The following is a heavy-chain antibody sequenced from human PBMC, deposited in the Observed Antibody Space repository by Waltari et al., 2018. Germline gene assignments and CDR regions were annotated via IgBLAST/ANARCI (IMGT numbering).Heavy chain of an antibody. V-gene: IGHV3-48*01. J-gene: IGHJ6*02. Sequence: EVQLVESGGGLVQPGGSLRLSCAASGFTFSSYSMNWVRQAPGKGLECVSYISSSSSTRYYADSVKGRFTISRDNAKNSLYLQMNSLRAEDTAVYYCARDLGHYGMDVWGQGTTVTVSS. CDR3: ARDLGHYGMDV. CDR1: GFTFSSYS. CDR2: ISSSSSTR.